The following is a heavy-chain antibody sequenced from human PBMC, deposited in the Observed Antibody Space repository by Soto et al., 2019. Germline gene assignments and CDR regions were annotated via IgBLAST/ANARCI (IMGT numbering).Heavy chain of an antibody. CDR2: ISSSSSYI. CDR1: GFTVSTYG. Sequence: GGSLRLSCAVSGFTVSTYGMHWVRQAPGKGLEWVSSISSSSSYIYYADSVKGRFTISRDNAKNSLYLQMNSLRAEDTAVYYCARDGYSGYDYPDYWGQGTLVTVSS. J-gene: IGHJ4*02. CDR3: ARDGYSGYDYPDY. D-gene: IGHD5-12*01. V-gene: IGHV3-21*01.